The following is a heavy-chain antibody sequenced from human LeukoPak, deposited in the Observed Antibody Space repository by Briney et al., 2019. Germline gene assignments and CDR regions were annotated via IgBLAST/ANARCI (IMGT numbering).Heavy chain of an antibody. Sequence: GXSLRLSCAASGFTFSSYWMSWVRQAPGKGLEWVANIKQDGSEKYYVDSVKGRFTISRDNAKNSLYLQMNSLRAEDTAVYYCARASITIFGVVITAPLDYWGQGTLVTVSS. CDR3: ARASITIFGVVITAPLDY. D-gene: IGHD3-3*01. CDR2: IKQDGSEK. CDR1: GFTFSSYW. J-gene: IGHJ4*02. V-gene: IGHV3-7*01.